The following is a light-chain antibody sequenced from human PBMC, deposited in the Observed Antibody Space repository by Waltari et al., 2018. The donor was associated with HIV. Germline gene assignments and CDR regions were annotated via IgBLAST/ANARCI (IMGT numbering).Light chain of an antibody. CDR3: VLYMGSGIWV. CDR2: STD. Sequence: QTVVTQEPSFSVSPGGPVTLTCGLSSRSVSTTYYPSWYQQTPARAPRTLVHSTDFRSSWVPDRFSGSILGNKAALTITGAQADDEAHYYCVLYMGSGIWVFGGGTKLTVL. CDR1: SRSVSTTYY. J-gene: IGLJ3*02. V-gene: IGLV8-61*01.